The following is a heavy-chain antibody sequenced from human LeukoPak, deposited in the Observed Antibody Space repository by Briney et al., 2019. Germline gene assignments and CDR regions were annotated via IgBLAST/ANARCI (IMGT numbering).Heavy chain of an antibody. D-gene: IGHD6-19*01. J-gene: IGHJ5*02. V-gene: IGHV3-7*01. CDR2: IKQDGSEK. CDR3: ARDVGVAGTTWFDP. Sequence: PGGSLRLSCAASGFTFSSYWMSWVRQAPGKGLEWVANIKQDGSEKYYVDSVKGRFTISRDNAKNSLYLQMNSLRAEDTAVYYCARDVGVAGTTWFDPWGQGTLVTVSS. CDR1: GFTFSSYW.